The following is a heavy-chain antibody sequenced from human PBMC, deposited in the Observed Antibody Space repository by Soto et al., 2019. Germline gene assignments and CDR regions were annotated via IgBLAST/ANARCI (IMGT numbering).Heavy chain of an antibody. J-gene: IGHJ4*02. CDR1: GFTFSSYA. D-gene: IGHD2-15*01. CDR2: ISGSGGST. V-gene: IGHV3-23*01. CDR3: AKDAAHLGGLDY. Sequence: EVQLLESGGGLVQPGGSLRLSCAASGFTFSSYAMSWVRQAPGKGLEWVSAISGSGGSTYYADSVKGRFTISRDNSKTTLDLQMNSLRAEDTAVYYCAKDAAHLGGLDYWGQGTLVTVSS.